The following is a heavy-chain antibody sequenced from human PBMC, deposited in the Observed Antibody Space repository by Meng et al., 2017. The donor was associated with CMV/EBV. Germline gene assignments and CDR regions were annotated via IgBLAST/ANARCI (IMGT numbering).Heavy chain of an antibody. J-gene: IGHJ4*02. V-gene: IGHV3-21*01. D-gene: IGHD1-14*01. Sequence: GESLKISCAASGFTFRRYDIHWVRQAPGKGLEWVSSISSSSSYIYYADSVKGRFTISRDNAKNSLYLQMNSLRAEDTAVYYCARGFSITALSDYWGQGTLVTVSS. CDR1: GFTFRRYD. CDR2: ISSSSSYI. CDR3: ARGFSITALSDY.